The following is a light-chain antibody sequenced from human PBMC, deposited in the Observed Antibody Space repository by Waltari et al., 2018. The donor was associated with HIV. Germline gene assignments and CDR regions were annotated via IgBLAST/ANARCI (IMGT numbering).Light chain of an antibody. V-gene: IGLV3-10*01. CDR1: ALPKRS. J-gene: IGLJ3*02. CDR2: EDS. CDR3: YSRDSSGNSWV. Sequence: SYELTQPPSVSVSPGQTARITCPGDALPKRSAYWYQQKSGQAPVLVIYEDSKRPSGIPERFSGSSSGTMATLTISGAQVEDEADYYCYSRDSSGNSWVFGGGTKLTVL.